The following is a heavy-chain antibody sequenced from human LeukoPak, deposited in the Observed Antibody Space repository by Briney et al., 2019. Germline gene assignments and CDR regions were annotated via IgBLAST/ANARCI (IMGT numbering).Heavy chain of an antibody. Sequence: SETLSLTCAVYGGSSSGYCWSWIRQPPGKGLEWIGEINHSGSTNYNPSLKSRVTISVDTSKNQFSLKLSSVTAADTAVYYCARGLRRYCSSTSCPYYFDYWGQGTLVTVSS. CDR2: INHSGST. CDR3: ARGLRRYCSSTSCPYYFDY. J-gene: IGHJ4*02. D-gene: IGHD2-2*01. V-gene: IGHV4-34*01. CDR1: GGSSSGYC.